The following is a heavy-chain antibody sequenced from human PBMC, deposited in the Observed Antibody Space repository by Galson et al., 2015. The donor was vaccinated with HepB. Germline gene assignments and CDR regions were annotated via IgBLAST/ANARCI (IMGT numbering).Heavy chain of an antibody. Sequence: SVKVSCKASGYTFTSYAMNWVRQAPGQGLEWMGWINTNTGNPTYAQGFTGRFVFSLDTSVSTAYLQISSLKAEDTAVYYCARDLNLRGQPLLYPFANKLGPKRFPYEFDIWGQGTMVTVSS. J-gene: IGHJ3*02. D-gene: IGHD2-2*02. V-gene: IGHV7-4-1*02. CDR2: INTNTGNP. CDR3: ARDLNLRGQPLLYPFANKLGPKRFPYEFDI. CDR1: GYTFTSYA.